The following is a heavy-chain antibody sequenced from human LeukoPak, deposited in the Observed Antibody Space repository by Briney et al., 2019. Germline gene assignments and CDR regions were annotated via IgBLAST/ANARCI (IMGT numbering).Heavy chain of an antibody. CDR3: AKDIGIAAAGTGRSFYGMDV. CDR2: ISSSGSTI. D-gene: IGHD6-13*01. CDR1: GFTFSDYY. J-gene: IGHJ6*02. V-gene: IGHV3-11*01. Sequence: GGSLRLSCAASGFTFSDYYMSWLRQAPGKGMEWVSYISSSGSTIYYADSVKGRFTISRDNAKNSLYLQMNSLRAEDTALYYCAKDIGIAAAGTGRSFYGMDVWGQGTTVTVSS.